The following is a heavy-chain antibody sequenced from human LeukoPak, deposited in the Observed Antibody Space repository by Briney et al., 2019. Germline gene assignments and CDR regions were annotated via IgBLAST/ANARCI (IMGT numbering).Heavy chain of an antibody. Sequence: GGSLRLSCAASGFTFSSYGMHWVRQAPGKGLEWVAVIWYDGSNKYYADSVKGRLTISRDNSKNTLYLQMNSLRAEDTAVYYCARYYGDHEGGFDYWGQGTLVTVSS. D-gene: IGHD4-17*01. J-gene: IGHJ4*02. CDR2: IWYDGSNK. CDR3: ARYYGDHEGGFDY. V-gene: IGHV3-33*01. CDR1: GFTFSSYG.